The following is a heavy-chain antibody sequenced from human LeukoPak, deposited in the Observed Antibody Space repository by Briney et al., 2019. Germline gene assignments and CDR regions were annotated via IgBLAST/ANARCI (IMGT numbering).Heavy chain of an antibody. V-gene: IGHV3-48*01. J-gene: IGHJ6*03. CDR1: GFTFSSYS. Sequence: PGGSLRLSCAASGFTFSSYSMNWVRQAPGKGLEWVSYISSSSSTIYYADSVKGRFTISRDNAKNSLYLQMNSLRAEDTAVYYCARDRYYYYMDVWGKGTTVTISS. CDR2: ISSSSSTI. CDR3: ARDRYYYYMDV.